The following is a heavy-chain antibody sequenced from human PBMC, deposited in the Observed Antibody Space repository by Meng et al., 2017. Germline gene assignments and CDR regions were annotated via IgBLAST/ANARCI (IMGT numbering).Heavy chain of an antibody. Sequence: SVKVSCKASGGTFSSYAISWVRQAPGQGREWMGGIIPIFGTANYAQKFQGRVTITADKSTSTAYMELSSLRSEDTAVYYCARDDGYYYDSSGHGDYYYGMDVWGQGTTVTVSS. CDR2: IIPIFGTA. D-gene: IGHD3-22*01. J-gene: IGHJ6*02. V-gene: IGHV1-69*06. CDR3: ARDDGYYYDSSGHGDYYYGMDV. CDR1: GGTFSSYA.